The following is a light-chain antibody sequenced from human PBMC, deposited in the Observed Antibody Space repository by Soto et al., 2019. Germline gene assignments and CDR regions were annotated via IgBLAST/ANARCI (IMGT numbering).Light chain of an antibody. CDR3: QAWDSGIDVV. CDR2: QDN. Sequence: SYELIQPPSVSVSPGQTASITCSGDQLGNKYVCWYQQKPGQSPVLIIYQDNKRPSGIPERFSGSNSGNTATLTISGTQALDEAVYYCQAWDSGIDVVFGGGTQLTVL. J-gene: IGLJ2*01. CDR1: QLGNKY. V-gene: IGLV3-1*01.